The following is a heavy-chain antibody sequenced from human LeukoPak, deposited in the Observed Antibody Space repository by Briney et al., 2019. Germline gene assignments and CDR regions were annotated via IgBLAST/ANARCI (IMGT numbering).Heavy chain of an antibody. CDR2: IVPIFGTA. V-gene: IGHV1-69*05. CDR1: GGTFSSYA. D-gene: IGHD3-22*01. Sequence: GASVKVSCKASGGTFSSYAISWVRQAPGQGLEWMGGIVPIFGTANYAQKFQGRVTMTRDTSTSAVHMELSSLRSEDTAVYYCARDLGDYYDSSGYRNYYYYGMDVWGQGTTVTVSS. J-gene: IGHJ6*02. CDR3: ARDLGDYYDSSGYRNYYYYGMDV.